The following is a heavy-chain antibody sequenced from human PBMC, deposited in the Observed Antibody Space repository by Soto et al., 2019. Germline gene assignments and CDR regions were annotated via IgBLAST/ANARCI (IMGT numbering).Heavy chain of an antibody. J-gene: IGHJ3*02. V-gene: IGHV1-46*01. CDR3: AREGYCSGCSCYNAFDI. CDR1: GYTFTSYY. Sequence: QVQLVQSGAEVKKPGASVKVSCKASGYTFTSYYMHWVRQAPGQGLEWMGIINPTGGSTSYAQKFQGRVTMTRGTFTSTVYMELSRLRSEVTAVYYCAREGYCSGCSCYNAFDIWVHVTMVTVSS. CDR2: INPTGGST. D-gene: IGHD2-15*01.